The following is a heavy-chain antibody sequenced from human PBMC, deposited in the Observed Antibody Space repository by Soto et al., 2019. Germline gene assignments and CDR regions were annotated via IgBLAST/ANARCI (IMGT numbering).Heavy chain of an antibody. Sequence: PSETLSLTCTVPGGSVSSGSYYWSWIRQPPGKGLEWIGYIYYSGSTNYNPSLKSRVTISVDTSKNQFSLKLSSVTAADTAVYYCAREGVVAATGYYYYGMDVWGQGTTVTVSS. CDR1: GGSVSSGSYY. CDR3: AREGVVAATGYYYYGMDV. D-gene: IGHD2-15*01. J-gene: IGHJ6*02. V-gene: IGHV4-61*01. CDR2: IYYSGST.